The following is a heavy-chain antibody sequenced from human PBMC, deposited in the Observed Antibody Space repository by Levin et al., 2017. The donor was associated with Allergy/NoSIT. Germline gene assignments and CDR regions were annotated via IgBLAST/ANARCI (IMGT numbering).Heavy chain of an antibody. CDR3: ARWGLDLRYFDWLLNDY. D-gene: IGHD3-9*01. CDR1: GYTFTGYY. CDR2: INPNSGGT. V-gene: IGHV1-2*02. Sequence: GESLKISCKASGYTFTGYYMHWVRQAPGQGLEWMGWINPNSGGTNYAQKFQGRVTMTRDTSISTAYMELSRLRSDDTAVYYCARWGLDLRYFDWLLNDYWGQGTLVTVSS. J-gene: IGHJ4*02.